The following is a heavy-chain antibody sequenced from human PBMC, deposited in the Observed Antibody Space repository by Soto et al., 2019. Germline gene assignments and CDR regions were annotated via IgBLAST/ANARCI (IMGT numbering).Heavy chain of an antibody. CDR2: IKQDGSEK. Sequence: EVQLVESGGGLVQPGGSLRLSCAASGFTFSSYWMSWVRQAPGTGLAWVANIKQDGSEKYYVDSVKGRFTISRDNAKNSLYLQMNSLRAEDTAVYYCAREEDGYCSGGSCYSGLIDYWGQGTLVTVSS. D-gene: IGHD2-15*01. J-gene: IGHJ4*02. CDR1: GFTFSSYW. CDR3: AREEDGYCSGGSCYSGLIDY. V-gene: IGHV3-7*01.